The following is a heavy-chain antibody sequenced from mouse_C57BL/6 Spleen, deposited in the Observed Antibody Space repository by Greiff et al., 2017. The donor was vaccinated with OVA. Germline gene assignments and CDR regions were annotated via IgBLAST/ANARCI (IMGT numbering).Heavy chain of an antibody. CDR1: GYTFTSYW. V-gene: IGHV1-55*01. J-gene: IGHJ1*03. Sequence: QVQLKQPGAELVKPGASVKMSCKASGYTFTSYWITWVKQRPGQGLEWIGDIYPGSGSTNYNEKFKSKATLTVDTASSTAYMQLSSLTSEDSAVYYCERYPDGDYPNWYFDVWGTGTTVTVSS. CDR3: ERYPDGDYPNWYFDV. CDR2: IYPGSGST. D-gene: IGHD2-13*01.